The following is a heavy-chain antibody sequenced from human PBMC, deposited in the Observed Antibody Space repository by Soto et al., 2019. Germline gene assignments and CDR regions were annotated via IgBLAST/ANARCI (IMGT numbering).Heavy chain of an antibody. CDR3: AHSYSASPDDGCDV. CDR2: IYWDDDK. V-gene: IGHV2-5*02. Sequence: QITLKESGHTLVKPTQMLTLTCTFSGFSLNTRGVGVGWIRQSPGGALEWLALIYWDDDKRYSPSLRSRLTSPNDTSKNQVVLTMTTMEPLDTGTYYCAHSYSASPDDGCDVLGQGTRVTVSS. CDR1: GFSLNTRGVG. D-gene: IGHD6-6*01. J-gene: IGHJ3*01.